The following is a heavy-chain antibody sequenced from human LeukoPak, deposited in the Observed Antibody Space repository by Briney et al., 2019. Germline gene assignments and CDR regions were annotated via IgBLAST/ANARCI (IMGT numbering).Heavy chain of an antibody. J-gene: IGHJ6*02. V-gene: IGHV1-2*02. Sequence: ASVKVSCKASGYTFTGYYMHWVRQAPGQGLEWMGWVNPNSGGTNYAQKFQGRVTMTRDTSISTAYMELSRLRSDDTAVYYCAREDIVVVVARMGVWGQGTTVTVSS. CDR1: GYTFTGYY. D-gene: IGHD2-15*01. CDR2: VNPNSGGT. CDR3: AREDIVVVVARMGV.